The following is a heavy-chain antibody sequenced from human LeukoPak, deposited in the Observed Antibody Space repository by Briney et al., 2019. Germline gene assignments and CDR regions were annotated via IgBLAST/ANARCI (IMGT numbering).Heavy chain of an antibody. J-gene: IGHJ4*02. Sequence: GGSLRLSCAASGFTFSSYSMNWVRQAPGKGLEWVSYISSSSSTIYYADSVKGRFTISRDNAKNSLYLQMNSLRAEDTALYYCAKMSEYSSSSGFDYWGQGTLVTVSS. V-gene: IGHV3-48*04. D-gene: IGHD6-6*01. CDR1: GFTFSSYS. CDR2: ISSSSSTI. CDR3: AKMSEYSSSSGFDY.